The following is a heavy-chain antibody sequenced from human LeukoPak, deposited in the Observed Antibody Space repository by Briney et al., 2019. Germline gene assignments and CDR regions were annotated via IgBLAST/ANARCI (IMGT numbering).Heavy chain of an antibody. Sequence: PGGSLRLSCAASGFTFSNAWMSGVRQAPGKGLEWVGRIKSKTDGGTTDYAAPVKGRFTISRDDSKNTLYLQMNSLKTEDTAVYYCTTDRVPLGYCSSTSCSYWGQGTLVTVSS. CDR3: TTDRVPLGYCSSTSCSY. V-gene: IGHV3-15*01. J-gene: IGHJ4*02. CDR1: GFTFSNAW. CDR2: IKSKTDGGTT. D-gene: IGHD2-2*01.